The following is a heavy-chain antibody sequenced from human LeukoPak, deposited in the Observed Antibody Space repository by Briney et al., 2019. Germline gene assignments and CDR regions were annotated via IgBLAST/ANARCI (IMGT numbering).Heavy chain of an antibody. V-gene: IGHV4-61*02. CDR2: IYTSGST. CDR3: ARDGEEGDRIYYYYYMDV. Sequence: PSETLSLTCTVSGGSISSGSYYWSWIRQPAGKGLEWIGRIYTSGSTNYNPSLKSRVTISVDTSKNQFSLKLSSVTAADTAVYYCARDGEEGDRIYYYYYMDVWGKGTTVTVSS. J-gene: IGHJ6*03. D-gene: IGHD2-15*01. CDR1: GGSISSGSYY.